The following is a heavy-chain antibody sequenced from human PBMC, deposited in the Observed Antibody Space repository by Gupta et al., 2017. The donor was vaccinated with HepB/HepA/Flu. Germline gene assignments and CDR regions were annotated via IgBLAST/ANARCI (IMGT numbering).Heavy chain of an antibody. CDR1: TFRDCY. J-gene: IGHJ4*02. Sequence: TFRDCYMTWIRQAPGKGLEWVSYISNSGSTIYYADSVKGRFTISRDNAKTSLYLQMNSLRAEDTAVYYCARARGLGPGGYFDYWGQGTLVTVSS. CDR3: ARARGLGPGGYFDY. V-gene: IGHV3-11*01. CDR2: ISNSGSTI. D-gene: IGHD4-23*01.